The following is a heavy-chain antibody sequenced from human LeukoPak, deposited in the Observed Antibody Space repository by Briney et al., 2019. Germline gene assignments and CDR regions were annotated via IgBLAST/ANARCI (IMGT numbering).Heavy chain of an antibody. Sequence: GGSLRLSCAASGFTFSSYAMSWVRQAPGKGLEWVSAISGSGGSTYYADSVKGRLTISRDNSKNTLYLQMNSLRAEDTAVYYCAKANMVRGVTLKFDYWGQGTLLTVSS. CDR3: AKANMVRGVTLKFDY. J-gene: IGHJ4*02. D-gene: IGHD3-10*01. CDR2: ISGSGGST. V-gene: IGHV3-23*01. CDR1: GFTFSSYA.